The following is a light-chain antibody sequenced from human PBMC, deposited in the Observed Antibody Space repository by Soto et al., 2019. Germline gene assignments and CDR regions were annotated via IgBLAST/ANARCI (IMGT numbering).Light chain of an antibody. Sequence: EIVLTQSPGTLSLSPGERATLSCRASQSFNSIYLAWYQQKPGQAPRLLIYGASSRATDIPDRFSGSGSGTDFTLTISRLEHEDFEVYYCHQYDSWTFGQGTKMDIK. V-gene: IGKV3-20*01. CDR3: HQYDSWT. CDR1: QSFNSIY. J-gene: IGKJ1*01. CDR2: GAS.